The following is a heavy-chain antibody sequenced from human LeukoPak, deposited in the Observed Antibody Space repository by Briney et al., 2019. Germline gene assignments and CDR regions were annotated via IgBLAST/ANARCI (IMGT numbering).Heavy chain of an antibody. CDR3: AKEFDDYYGSGSHPFDY. CDR1: GFTFSSYG. D-gene: IGHD3-10*01. Sequence: PGGSLRLSCAASGFTFSSYGMHWVRQAPGKGLVWVAVISYDGSNKYYADSVKGRFTISRDNSKNTLYLQMNSLRAEDTAVYYCAKEFDDYYGSGSHPFDYWGQGTLVTVSS. J-gene: IGHJ4*02. V-gene: IGHV3-30*18. CDR2: ISYDGSNK.